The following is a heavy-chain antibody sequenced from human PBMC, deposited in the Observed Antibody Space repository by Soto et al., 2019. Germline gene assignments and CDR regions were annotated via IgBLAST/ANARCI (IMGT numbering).Heavy chain of an antibody. Sequence: SETLSLTCTVSGGSISSISYYWSWIRQHPGKGLELIGYIYYSGSTYYSPSLMSRVSISVDTSKNQLSLQLSSVTAADTAVYYCATVGSSPXWGQGTLFTVSX. D-gene: IGHD3-10*01. V-gene: IGHV4-31*03. CDR2: IYYSGST. J-gene: IGHJ4*02. CDR3: ATVGSSPX. CDR1: GGSISSISYY.